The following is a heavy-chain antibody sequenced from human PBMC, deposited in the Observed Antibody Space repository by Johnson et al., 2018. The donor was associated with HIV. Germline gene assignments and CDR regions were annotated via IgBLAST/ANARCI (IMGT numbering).Heavy chain of an antibody. CDR1: RSTFSCYW. D-gene: IGHD3-22*01. Sequence: QMLLVESGGALVQPGGSLRLSCAASRSTFSCYWMHWVRQAPVKGLEWVAVIWYDGSNKDYADFVKGRFTISRDNSKNTLYLQMNSLSAEDPAVYYCAKGIVVGVRAFDIWGQGTMVTVSS. V-gene: IGHV3-33*08. CDR2: IWYDGSNK. J-gene: IGHJ3*02. CDR3: AKGIVVGVRAFDI.